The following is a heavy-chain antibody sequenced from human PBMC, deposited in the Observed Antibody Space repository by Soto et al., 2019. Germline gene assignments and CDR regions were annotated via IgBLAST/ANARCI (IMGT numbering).Heavy chain of an antibody. CDR3: ASYAGMATTFYS. V-gene: IGHV3-21*01. J-gene: IGHJ4*02. CDR1: VFTFSIYS. Sequence: PRCSTSLPCVSSVFTFSIYSMNWVGQAPGKGLEWVSSISSSSRYIYYADSVKGRFIISRDNAKNSLYLQMNSLRAEDTAVYYCASYAGMATTFYSWGQGTMVPVS. D-gene: IGHD1-1*01. CDR2: ISSSSRYI.